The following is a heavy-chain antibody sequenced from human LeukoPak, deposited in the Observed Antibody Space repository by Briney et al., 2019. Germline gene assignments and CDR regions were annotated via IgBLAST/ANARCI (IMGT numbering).Heavy chain of an antibody. CDR2: MNPNSGNT. J-gene: IGHJ6*03. V-gene: IGHV1-8*01. CDR3: VRCTGSIAARGHYYYMDV. CDR1: GYTFTSYD. D-gene: IGHD6-6*01. Sequence: ASVKVSCKASGYTFTSYDINWVRQATGQGLEWMGWMNPNSGNTGYAQKFQGRVTMTRNTSISTAYMELSSLRSEDTAVYYCVRCTGSIAARGHYYYMDVWGKGTTVTVSS.